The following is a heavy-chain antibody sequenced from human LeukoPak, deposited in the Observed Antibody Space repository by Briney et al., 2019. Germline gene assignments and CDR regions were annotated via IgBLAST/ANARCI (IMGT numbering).Heavy chain of an antibody. CDR2: ISYDGTNK. Sequence: PERSLRLSCAASGFTFSNHAMHWVRQAPGKGLEWVAVISYDGTNKYYADSVKGRFTISRDNSKNTVYLQMNSLRANDPAVYYWARSPNYCVSGYYYAMDVWGEGATVTVS. CDR3: ARSPNYCVSGYYYAMDV. J-gene: IGHJ6*01. V-gene: IGHV3-30-3*01. D-gene: IGHD3-16*01. CDR1: GFTFSNHA.